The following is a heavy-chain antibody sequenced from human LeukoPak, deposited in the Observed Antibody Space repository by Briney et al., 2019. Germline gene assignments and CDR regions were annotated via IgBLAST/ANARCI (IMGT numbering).Heavy chain of an antibody. CDR2: INSNGDTT. V-gene: IGHV3-64*02. CDR3: AREERGLAIDY. Sequence: GGSLRLSCAASGFTFRNHAMHWVRQAPGKGLEYVSAINSNGDTTYYGDSVKGRFTISRDNSKSTLYLQMGSLRPADTAVYYCAREERGLAIDYWGQGALVTVSS. D-gene: IGHD3/OR15-3a*01. CDR1: GFTFRNHA. J-gene: IGHJ4*02.